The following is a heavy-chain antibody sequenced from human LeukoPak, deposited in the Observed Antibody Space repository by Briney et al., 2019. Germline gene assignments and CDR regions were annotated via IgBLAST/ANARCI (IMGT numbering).Heavy chain of an antibody. CDR2: ISSSSSYI. CDR3: ARYSVYSGYFDY. Sequence: PGGTLRLSCAATGFTFSSYGMSWVRQAPGKGLEWVSSISSSSSYIYYADSVKGRFTISRDNAKNSLYLQMNSLRAEDTAVYYCARYSVYSGYFDYWGQGTLVTVSS. V-gene: IGHV3-21*01. CDR1: GFTFSSYG. D-gene: IGHD1-26*01. J-gene: IGHJ4*02.